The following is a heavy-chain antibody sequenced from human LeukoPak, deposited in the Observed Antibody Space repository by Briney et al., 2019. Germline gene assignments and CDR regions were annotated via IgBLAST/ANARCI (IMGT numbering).Heavy chain of an antibody. CDR3: ARGTTSLGATTSGAFDI. CDR1: GFTFGSYW. CDR2: IKQDGSEK. Sequence: GGSLRLSCAASGFTFGSYWMSWVRQAPGKGLEWVANIKQDGSEKYYVDSVKGRFTVSRDNAKNSLYLQVSSLGAEDTAVYYCARGTTSLGATTSGAFDIWGQGTMVTVSS. D-gene: IGHD1-26*01. J-gene: IGHJ3*02. V-gene: IGHV3-7*01.